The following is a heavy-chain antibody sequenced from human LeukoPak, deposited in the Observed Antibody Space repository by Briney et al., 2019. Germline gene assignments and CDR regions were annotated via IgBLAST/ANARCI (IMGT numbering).Heavy chain of an antibody. CDR3: ARGNRRGLRYFDWLLAPLFDY. J-gene: IGHJ4*02. CDR1: GFTFSSYS. Sequence: GGSLRLSCAASGFTFSSYSMNWVRQAPGKGLEWVSSISSSSSYIYYADSVKGRFTISRDNAKNSLYLQMNSLRAEDTAVYYCARGNRRGLRYFDWLLAPLFDYWGQGTLVTVSS. D-gene: IGHD3-9*01. CDR2: ISSSSSYI. V-gene: IGHV3-21*01.